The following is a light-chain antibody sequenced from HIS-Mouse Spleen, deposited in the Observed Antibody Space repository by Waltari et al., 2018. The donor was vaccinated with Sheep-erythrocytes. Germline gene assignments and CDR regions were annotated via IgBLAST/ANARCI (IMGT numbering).Light chain of an antibody. CDR3: QQYNSYPWT. CDR1: QSISSW. CDR2: KAS. Sequence: DIQMTESPSTLSASVGDRVTITCRASQSISSWLAWYQQKPGKAPKLLTSKASSLESGVPSRFSGSGSGTQFTLPISRLPPDDFATYYCQQYNSYPWTFGQGTKVEIK. J-gene: IGKJ1*01. V-gene: IGKV1-5*03.